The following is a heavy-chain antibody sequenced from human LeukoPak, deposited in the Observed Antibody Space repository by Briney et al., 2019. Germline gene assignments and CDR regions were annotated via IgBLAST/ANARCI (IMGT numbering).Heavy chain of an antibody. Sequence: PGRSLRLSCAASGFTFSSYAMYWVRQAPGTGLEWVAVISYDGNNKYYADSVKGRFTISRDNSKNTLYLQMNSLRAEDTAVYYCARGYDYYYYGMDVWGRGTTVTVSS. D-gene: IGHD5-12*01. CDR3: ARGYDYYYYGMDV. CDR1: GFTFSSYA. J-gene: IGHJ6*02. CDR2: ISYDGNNK. V-gene: IGHV3-30-3*01.